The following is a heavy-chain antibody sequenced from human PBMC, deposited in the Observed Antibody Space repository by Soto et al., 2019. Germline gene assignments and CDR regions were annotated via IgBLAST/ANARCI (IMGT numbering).Heavy chain of an antibody. CDR3: ARVEYSSSSFDY. Sequence: PSETLSLTCAVSGGSISSGGYSWSWIRQPPGKGLEWIGYIYHSGSTYYNPSLKSRVTISVDRSKNQFSLKLSPVTAADTAVYYCARVEYSSSSFDYWGQGTLVTVSS. D-gene: IGHD6-6*01. J-gene: IGHJ4*02. V-gene: IGHV4-30-2*01. CDR1: GGSISSGGYS. CDR2: IYHSGST.